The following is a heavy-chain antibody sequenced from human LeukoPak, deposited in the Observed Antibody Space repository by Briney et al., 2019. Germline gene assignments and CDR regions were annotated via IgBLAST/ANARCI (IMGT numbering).Heavy chain of an antibody. V-gene: IGHV3-30-3*01. CDR1: GFTFSSYA. Sequence: PGGSLRLSCAASGFTFSSYAMHWVRQAPGKGLEWVAVISYDGSNKYYADSVKGRFTISRDNSKNTLYLQMSSLRAEDTAVYYCARNGDYYDSSGYWPFYWGQGTLVTVSS. CDR2: ISYDGSNK. CDR3: ARNGDYYDSSGYWPFY. J-gene: IGHJ4*02. D-gene: IGHD3-22*01.